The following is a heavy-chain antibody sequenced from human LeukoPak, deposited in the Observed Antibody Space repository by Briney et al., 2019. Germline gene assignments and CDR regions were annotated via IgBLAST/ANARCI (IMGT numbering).Heavy chain of an antibody. Sequence: PGGSLRLSCAASGFTFSSYGMNWVRQAPGKGLEWVSYISSSGSTIFYADSVKGRFTISRDNAKNSLYLQMNSLRAEDTAVYYCARVGVNTVAETFVYYYYSMDVWGKGTTVTISS. CDR1: GFTFSSYG. J-gene: IGHJ6*03. CDR2: ISSSGSTI. V-gene: IGHV3-48*04. D-gene: IGHD6-19*01. CDR3: ARVGVNTVAETFVYYYYSMDV.